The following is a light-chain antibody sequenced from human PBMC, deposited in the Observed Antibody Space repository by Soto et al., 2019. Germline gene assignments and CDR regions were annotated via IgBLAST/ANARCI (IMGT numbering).Light chain of an antibody. CDR2: EVS. CDR3: SSYTSSYTPL. Sequence: QSALTQPASVSGSPGQSITISCTGTSSDVGGYNYVSWYQQHPGKAPKLMIYEVSNRPSGVSNRFSGSKSGNTASLTISGLQAEDEADYYCSSYTSSYTPLFGGGTKLTVL. V-gene: IGLV2-14*01. CDR1: SSDVGGYNY. J-gene: IGLJ2*01.